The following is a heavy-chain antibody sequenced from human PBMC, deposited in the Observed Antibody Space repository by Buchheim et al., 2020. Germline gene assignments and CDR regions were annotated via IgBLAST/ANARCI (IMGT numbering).Heavy chain of an antibody. V-gene: IGHV3-11*06. Sequence: QVQLMESGGGLVKPGGSLRLSCAASGLTLSDYYMNWIRQAPGKGLEWVSYITSGGTNTKYADSVKGRFTISRVDAKKTLFLQLNSLRVEDTAVYYCAREVGYSSSRPFDTWGQGTL. D-gene: IGHD6-13*01. CDR1: GLTLSDYY. J-gene: IGHJ4*02. CDR3: AREVGYSSSRPFDT. CDR2: ITSGGTNT.